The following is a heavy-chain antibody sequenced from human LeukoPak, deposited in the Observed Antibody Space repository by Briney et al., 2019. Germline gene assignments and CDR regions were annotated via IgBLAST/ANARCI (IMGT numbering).Heavy chain of an antibody. V-gene: IGHV3-21*01. CDR1: GFTFSSYS. Sequence: MPGGSLRLSCAASGFTFSSYSMNWVRQAPGKGLEWVSSISSSSSYIYYADSVKGRFTISRDNAKNSLYLQMNSLRAEDTAVYYCARDLGYYDYVWGSYRGYYFDYWGQGTLVTVSS. CDR3: ARDLGYYDYVWGSYRGYYFDY. D-gene: IGHD3-16*02. CDR2: ISSSSSYI. J-gene: IGHJ4*02.